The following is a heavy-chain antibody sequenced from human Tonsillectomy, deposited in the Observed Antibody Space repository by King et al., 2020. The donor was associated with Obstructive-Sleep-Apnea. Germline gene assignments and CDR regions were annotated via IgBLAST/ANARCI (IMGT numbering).Heavy chain of an antibody. D-gene: IGHD3-22*01. CDR3: ARHYYDSSGYYLRGFDY. J-gene: IGHJ4*02. CDR2: IDYSGSA. CDR1: GGSISNYY. Sequence: VQLQESGPGLVKPSETLSLTCTVSGGSISNYYWSWIRQSPRKGLEWIAYIDYSGSANSHPSLKSRVTISVATSRNQFSLNLKSVTAADSATYYCARHYYDSSGYYLRGFDYWGQGILVTVSS. V-gene: IGHV4-59*08.